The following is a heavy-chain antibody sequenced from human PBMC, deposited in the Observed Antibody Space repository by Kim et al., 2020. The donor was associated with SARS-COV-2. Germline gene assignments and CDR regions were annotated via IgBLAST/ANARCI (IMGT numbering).Heavy chain of an antibody. D-gene: IGHD3-16*02. Sequence: SETLSLTCTVSGGSISSYYWSWIRQPPGKGLEWIGYIYYSGSTNYNPSLKSRVTISVDTSKNQFSLKLSSVTAADTAVYYCARDVSGGDYVWGSYRPGWFDPWGQGTLVTVSS. V-gene: IGHV4-59*01. CDR2: IYYSGST. CDR3: ARDVSGGDYVWGSYRPGWFDP. CDR1: GGSISSYY. J-gene: IGHJ5*02.